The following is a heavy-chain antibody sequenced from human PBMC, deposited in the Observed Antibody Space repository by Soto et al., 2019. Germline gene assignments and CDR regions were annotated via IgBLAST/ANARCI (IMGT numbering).Heavy chain of an antibody. CDR3: ARHGAGSYYNNWFDT. CDR1: GGSISSSSYY. CDR2: IYYSGST. Sequence: QLQLQESGPGLVKPSETLSLTCTVSGGSISSSSYYWGWIRQPPGKGLEWIGSIYYSGSTYYNPSLKSRVPMSLETSKNQFSLKLGSVTAADTAVYYCARHGAGSYYNNWFDTWGQGTLVTVSS. J-gene: IGHJ5*02. V-gene: IGHV4-39*01. D-gene: IGHD3-10*01.